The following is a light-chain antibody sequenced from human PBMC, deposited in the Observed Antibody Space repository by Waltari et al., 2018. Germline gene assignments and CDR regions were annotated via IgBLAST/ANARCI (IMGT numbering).Light chain of an antibody. CDR1: RSDIGSFNL. V-gene: IGLV2-23*02. CDR2: EVD. Sequence: QSALTQPASVSGSPGQSITISCTGTRSDIGSFNLFSWYQQHPGKAPKLLIYEVDKRPSGVSDRFSGSKSGNTASLTISGLQAEDETDYYCYSYAGASTYVFGTGTKVTVL. CDR3: YSYAGASTYV. J-gene: IGLJ1*01.